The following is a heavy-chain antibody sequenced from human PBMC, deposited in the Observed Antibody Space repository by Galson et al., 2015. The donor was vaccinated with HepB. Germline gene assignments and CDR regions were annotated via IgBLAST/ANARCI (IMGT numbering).Heavy chain of an antibody. CDR1: GYTFTSYA. CDR3: ARDLGTYYDFWSGYPRDYYGMDF. V-gene: IGHV1-3*01. J-gene: IGHJ6*02. D-gene: IGHD3-3*01. Sequence: SVKVSCKASGYTFTSYAMHWVRQDPGQRLEWMGWINADNGNTTYSQKFQGRVTITRDTSASTAYMELSSLRSEDTAVYYCARDLGTYYDFWSGYPRDYYGMDFWGQGTTVTVSS. CDR2: INADNGNT.